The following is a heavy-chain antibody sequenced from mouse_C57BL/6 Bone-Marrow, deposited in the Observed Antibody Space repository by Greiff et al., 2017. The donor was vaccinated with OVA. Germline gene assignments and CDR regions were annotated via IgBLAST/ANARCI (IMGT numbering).Heavy chain of an antibody. Sequence: EVQLQQSGPELVKPGASVKMSCKASGYTFTDYNMHWVKQSHGKSLEWIGYINPNNGGTSNNQKFKGKATLTVNKSSRADYMELRSLTSEDSSGYCCARERFYYDYDVKFFADWGQVTLVSVSA. CDR3: ARERFYYDYDVKFFAD. CDR1: GYTFTDYN. J-gene: IGHJ3*01. V-gene: IGHV1-22*01. CDR2: INPNNGGT. D-gene: IGHD2-4*01.